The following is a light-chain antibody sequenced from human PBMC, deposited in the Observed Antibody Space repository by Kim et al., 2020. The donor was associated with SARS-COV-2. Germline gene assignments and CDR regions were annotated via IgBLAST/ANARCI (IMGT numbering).Light chain of an antibody. Sequence: GQAVRITCQGDSLNFYYASWYQQKPGQAPTLVISGKNDRPSGIPDRFSGSTSRNTASLTITGAQADDEADYYCSSRDSSSKYASYVFGTGTKVTVL. V-gene: IGLV3-19*01. CDR3: SSRDSSSKYASYV. CDR1: SLNFYY. J-gene: IGLJ1*01. CDR2: GKN.